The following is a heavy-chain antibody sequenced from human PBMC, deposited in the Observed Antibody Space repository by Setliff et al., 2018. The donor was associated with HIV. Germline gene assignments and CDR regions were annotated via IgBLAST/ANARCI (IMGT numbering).Heavy chain of an antibody. J-gene: IGHJ4*02. CDR3: AREYDVLLWIGSQYGRGNLDS. CDR1: GYILTSHY. Sequence: ASVKVSCKASGYILTSHYMHWVRQAPGQGLEWMGIINPSVGSTSYAQKFQGRVTMTRDTPTSTVYMELSSLRSEDTAVYYCAREYDVLLWIGSQYGRGNLDSWGQGTPVTVSS. CDR2: INPSVGST. D-gene: IGHD3-10*01. V-gene: IGHV1-46*01.